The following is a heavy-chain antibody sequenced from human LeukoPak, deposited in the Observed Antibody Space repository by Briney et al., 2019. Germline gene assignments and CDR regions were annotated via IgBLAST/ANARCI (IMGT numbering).Heavy chain of an antibody. J-gene: IGHJ5*02. Sequence: PSETLSLTCTVSGGSISSYYWNWIRQPPGKGLEWIGYIYYSGSTNYNPSPKSRVTISVDTSKNQFSLKLSSVTAADTAVYYCARLVHCSGGSCYSAGGRDWFDPWGQGTLATVSS. CDR2: IYYSGST. CDR1: GGSISSYY. V-gene: IGHV4-59*08. D-gene: IGHD2-15*01. CDR3: ARLVHCSGGSCYSAGGRDWFDP.